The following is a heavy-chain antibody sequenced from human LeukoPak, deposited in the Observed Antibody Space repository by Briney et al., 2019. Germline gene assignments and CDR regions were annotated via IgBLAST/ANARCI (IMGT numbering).Heavy chain of an antibody. Sequence: GASVKVSCKVSGYTLTELSMHWVRQAPGKGLEWMGGFVPEDGETIYAQKFQGRVTMTEDTSTDTAYMELSSLRSEDTAVYYCATGPYYYYGMDVWGQGTTVTVSS. CDR2: FVPEDGET. CDR1: GYTLTELS. CDR3: ATGPYYYYGMDV. J-gene: IGHJ6*02. V-gene: IGHV1-24*01.